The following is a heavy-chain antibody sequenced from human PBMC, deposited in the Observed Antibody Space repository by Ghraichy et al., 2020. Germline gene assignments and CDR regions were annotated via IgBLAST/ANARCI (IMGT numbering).Heavy chain of an antibody. CDR1: GFTFSSYA. Sequence: LSLTCAASGFTFSSYAMSWVRQAPGKGLEWVSAISGSGGSTYYADSVKGRFTISRDNSKNTLYLQMNSLRAEDTAVYYCAKIPGYYGSGSYPYAFDIWGQGTMVTVSS. D-gene: IGHD3-10*01. J-gene: IGHJ3*02. CDR3: AKIPGYYGSGSYPYAFDI. CDR2: ISGSGGST. V-gene: IGHV3-23*01.